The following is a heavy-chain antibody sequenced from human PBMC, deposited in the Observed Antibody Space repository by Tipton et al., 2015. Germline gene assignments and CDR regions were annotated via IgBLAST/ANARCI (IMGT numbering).Heavy chain of an antibody. CDR2: VVYRGGT. D-gene: IGHD2/OR15-2a*01. V-gene: IGHV4-39*02. J-gene: IGHJ4*02. Sequence: TLSLTCNVSGDSISNSHNFWSWIRQSPGKGLEWIGSVVYRGGTYYSPLLKSRVTISIDAAQNHISLKMTSVTAADTAVYYCAGLYAYFAYWGQGALVTVSS. CDR1: GDSISNSHNF. CDR3: AGLYAYFAY.